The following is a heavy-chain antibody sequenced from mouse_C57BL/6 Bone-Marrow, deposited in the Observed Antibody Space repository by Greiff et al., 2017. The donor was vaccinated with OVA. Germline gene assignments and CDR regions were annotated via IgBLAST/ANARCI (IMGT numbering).Heavy chain of an antibody. J-gene: IGHJ2*01. CDR2: IDPENGDT. Sequence: VQLQQSGAELVRPGASVKLSCTASGFNIKDDYMHWVKQRPEQGLEWIGWIDPENGDTEYASQFQGTATITADTSSNTAYLQLSSLTSEDTAVYDCTTITTVVFDYWGQGTTLTVSS. CDR1: GFNIKDDY. D-gene: IGHD1-1*01. V-gene: IGHV14-4*01. CDR3: TTITTVVFDY.